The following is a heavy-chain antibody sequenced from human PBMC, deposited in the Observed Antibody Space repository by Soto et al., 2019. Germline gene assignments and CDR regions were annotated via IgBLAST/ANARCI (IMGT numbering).Heavy chain of an antibody. J-gene: IGHJ4*02. D-gene: IGHD2-8*01. CDR2: IYYSGST. CDR1: GGSISSGGYY. V-gene: IGHV4-31*03. Sequence: PSETLSLTCTVSGGSISSGGYYWSWIRQHPGKGLEWIGYIYYSGSTYYNPSLKSRVTISVDTSKNQFSLKLSSVTAADTAVYYCARDNVLMVYAIDYWGQGTLVTVSS. CDR3: ARDNVLMVYAIDY.